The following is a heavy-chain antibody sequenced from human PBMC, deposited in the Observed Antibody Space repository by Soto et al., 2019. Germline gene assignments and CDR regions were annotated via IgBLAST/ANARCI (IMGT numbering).Heavy chain of an antibody. Sequence: PSETLSLTCTVSGGSISSYYWSWIRQPPGKGLEWIGYIYYSGSTNYNPSLKSRVTISVDTSKNQCSMKLSSVTAADTAVYYCAKGTYDQFDYWGQGTLVTVSS. CDR3: AKGTYDQFDY. J-gene: IGHJ4*02. V-gene: IGHV4-59*01. D-gene: IGHD3-3*01. CDR2: IYYSGST. CDR1: GGSISSYY.